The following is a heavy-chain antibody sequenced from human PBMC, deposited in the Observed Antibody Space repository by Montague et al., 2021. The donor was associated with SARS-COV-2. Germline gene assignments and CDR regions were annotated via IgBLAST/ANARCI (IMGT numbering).Heavy chain of an antibody. D-gene: IGHD3-3*01. CDR1: GDSISSLHYY. J-gene: IGHJ4*03. CDR2: VFYRASN. Sequence: SETLSLTRTVSGDSISSLHYYCCWIRPPPGRGLGWIGNVFYRASNYYXPSLRRRATITVDTSKNQFALRLTSVTATDTAFFYCAGRAGGVGDTCFDYWGQGIMVPVSS. V-gene: IGHV4-39*01. CDR3: AGRAGGVGDTCFDY.